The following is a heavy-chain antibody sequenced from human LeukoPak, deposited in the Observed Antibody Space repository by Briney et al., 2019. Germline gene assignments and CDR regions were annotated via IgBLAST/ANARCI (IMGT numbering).Heavy chain of an antibody. J-gene: IGHJ4*02. D-gene: IGHD2-15*01. CDR1: GFTFSSYS. V-gene: IGHV3-48*01. CDR2: ISSSSSTI. Sequence: PGGSLRLSCVASGFTFSSYSMNWVRLAPGKGLEWVSYISSSSSTIYYADSVKGRFTISRDNAKDPLYLQMNSLRAEDTAVYYCASSKVAAHGGYFDYWGQGTLVTVSS. CDR3: ASSKVAAHGGYFDY.